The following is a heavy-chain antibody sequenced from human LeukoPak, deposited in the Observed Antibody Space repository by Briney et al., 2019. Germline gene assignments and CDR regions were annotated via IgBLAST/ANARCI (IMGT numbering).Heavy chain of an antibody. CDR2: INPNSGGT. Sequence: GASVKVSCKASGYTFTSYGISWVRQAPGQGLEWMGWINPNSGGTNYAQKFQGRVTMTRDTSISTAYMELSRLRSDDTAVYYCARGGGGSYHWGQGTLVTVSS. CDR1: GYTFTSYG. CDR3: ARGGGGSYH. J-gene: IGHJ5*02. D-gene: IGHD1-26*01. V-gene: IGHV1-2*02.